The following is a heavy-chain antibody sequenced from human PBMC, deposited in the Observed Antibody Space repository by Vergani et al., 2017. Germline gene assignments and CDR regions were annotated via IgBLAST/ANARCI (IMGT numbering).Heavy chain of an antibody. CDR3: TTPTKCELRYYFDY. D-gene: IGHD3-9*01. CDR1: GFTFSSAW. V-gene: IGHV3-15*01. CDR2: NRTNTDGETT. J-gene: IGHJ4*02. Sequence: EVQPVESGGGLVKPGGSLRLSCTTSGFTFSSAWMSWVRQAQGKGLEWVARNRTNTDGETTDYAAPVKGRFTISRDDSKNTLYLQMNSLKTEDTAVYYCTTPTKCELRYYFDYWGQGTLVTVSS.